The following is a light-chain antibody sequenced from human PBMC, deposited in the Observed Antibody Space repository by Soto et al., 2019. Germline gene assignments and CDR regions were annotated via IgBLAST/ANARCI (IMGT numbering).Light chain of an antibody. CDR1: QSISTW. CDR2: KAS. CDR3: QQYNSSSWA. J-gene: IGKJ1*01. Sequence: DIPMTQSPSTLSASVGDRVTITCRASQSISTWLAWYQQRAGKAPKLLIYKASNLESGVPSRFSVSGSGTDVTLTISSLQPDDFATYYCQQYNSSSWAFGQGTKVEIK. V-gene: IGKV1-5*03.